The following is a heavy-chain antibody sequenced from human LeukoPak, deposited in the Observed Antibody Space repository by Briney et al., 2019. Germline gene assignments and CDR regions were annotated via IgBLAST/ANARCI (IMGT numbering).Heavy chain of an antibody. CDR3: ARDPGFGGYFDY. J-gene: IGHJ4*02. CDR1: GYTFSDYY. D-gene: IGHD3-10*01. CDR2: ISAYNGNT. V-gene: IGHV1-18*04. Sequence: GASVKVSCKASGYTFSDYYMHWVRQAPGQGLEWMGWISAYNGNTNYAQKLQGRVTMTTDTSTSTAYMELRSLRSDDTAVYYCARDPGFGGYFDYWGQGTLVTVSS.